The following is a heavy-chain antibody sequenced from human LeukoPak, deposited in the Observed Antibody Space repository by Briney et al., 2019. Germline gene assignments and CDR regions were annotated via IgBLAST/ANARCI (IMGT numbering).Heavy chain of an antibody. D-gene: IGHD2-2*01. CDR1: GFTHGDYA. CDR2: IRSKAYGGTT. V-gene: IGHV3-49*04. J-gene: IGHJ4*02. Sequence: PGRSLRLSCTASGFTHGDYATSWVRQAPGKGLEWVGFIRSKAYGGTTEYAASVKGRFTISRDDSKSIAYLQMNSLKTEDTAVYYCTRDVCSSTSCYFDYWGQGTLVTVSS. CDR3: TRDVCSSTSCYFDY.